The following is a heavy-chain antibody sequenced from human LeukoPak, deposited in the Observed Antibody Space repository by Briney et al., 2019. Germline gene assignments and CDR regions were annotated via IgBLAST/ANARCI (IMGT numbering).Heavy chain of an antibody. CDR1: GYTFTGYY. V-gene: IGHV1-2*02. CDR2: INPNSGGT. D-gene: IGHD2-15*01. Sequence: PSVKVSCKASGYTFTGYYMHWVRQAPGQGLEWMGWINPNSGGTNYAQKFQGRVTMTRDTSISTASVELSRLRSDDTAVYDCARDPLYCCGCSCYGRYHYYMDVSGKGTTVTVSS. CDR3: ARDPLYCCGCSCYGRYHYYMDV. J-gene: IGHJ6*03.